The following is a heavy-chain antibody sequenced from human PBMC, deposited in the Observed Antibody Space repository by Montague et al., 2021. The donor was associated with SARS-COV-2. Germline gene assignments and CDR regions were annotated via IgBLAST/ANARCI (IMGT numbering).Heavy chain of an antibody. CDR3: ASLTLGYCRSTSCYSDWFDP. CDR1: GGSFSGYY. J-gene: IGHJ5*02. D-gene: IGHD2-2*02. Sequence: SETLSLTCAVYGGSFSGYYWSWTRQPPGKGLELIGEINHSGSTNYNPSLNSRVTISVDTSKNQFSLKLGSVTAADTAVSYCASLTLGYCRSTSCYSDWFDPWGQGTLVTVSS. CDR2: INHSGST. V-gene: IGHV4-34*01.